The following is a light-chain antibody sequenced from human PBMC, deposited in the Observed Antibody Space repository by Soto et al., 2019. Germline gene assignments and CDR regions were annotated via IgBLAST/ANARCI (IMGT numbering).Light chain of an antibody. J-gene: IGLJ1*01. V-gene: IGLV2-8*01. CDR2: EVN. CDR1: NSDVGGYNY. CDR3: SSYAGSNWYV. Sequence: ALTQPPSASGSPGQSVTISCTGTNSDVGGYNYVSWYQQYPGKAPKLIIYEVNERPSGVPDRFSGSKSGNTASLTVSGVQTADEADYYCSSYAGSNWYVFGTGTKVTVL.